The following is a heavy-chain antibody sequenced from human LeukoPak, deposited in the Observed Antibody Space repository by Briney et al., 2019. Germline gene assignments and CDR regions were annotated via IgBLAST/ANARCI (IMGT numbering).Heavy chain of an antibody. Sequence: SETLSLTCTVSGGSISSYYWSWIRQPAGKGLEWIGRIYTSGSTNYNPSLKSRVTMSVDTSKSQFSLKLSSVTAADTAVYYCARGPIDGSYYYYGMDVWGQGTTVTVSS. CDR3: ARGPIDGSYYYYGMDV. J-gene: IGHJ6*02. CDR1: GGSISSYY. CDR2: IYTSGST. V-gene: IGHV4-4*07. D-gene: IGHD2-15*01.